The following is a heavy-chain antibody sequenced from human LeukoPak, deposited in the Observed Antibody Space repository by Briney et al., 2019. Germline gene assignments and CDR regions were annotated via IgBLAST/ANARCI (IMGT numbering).Heavy chain of an antibody. CDR1: GGSFSGYY. CDR3: ARPYGSGNY. Sequence: SETLSLTCAVCGGSFSGYYWSWIRQPPGKGLEWIGEINHSGSTNYNPSLKSRVTISVDTSKNQFSLKLSSVTAADTAVYYCARPYGSGNYWGQGTLVTVSS. CDR2: INHSGST. V-gene: IGHV4-34*01. D-gene: IGHD3-10*01. J-gene: IGHJ4*02.